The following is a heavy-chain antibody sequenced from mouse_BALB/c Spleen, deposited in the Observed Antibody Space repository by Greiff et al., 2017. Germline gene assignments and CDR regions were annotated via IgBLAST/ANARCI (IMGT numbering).Heavy chain of an antibody. J-gene: IGHJ3*01. Sequence: EVHLVESGGGLVKPGGSLKLSCAASGFTFSSYAMSWVRQTPEKRLEWVATISSGGSYTYYPDSVKGRFTISRDNAKNTLYLQMSSLKSEDTAMYYCARQGYGNYFAYWGQGTLVTVSA. CDR2: ISSGGSYT. CDR3: ARQGYGNYFAY. D-gene: IGHD2-10*02. V-gene: IGHV5-9-3*01. CDR1: GFTFSSYA.